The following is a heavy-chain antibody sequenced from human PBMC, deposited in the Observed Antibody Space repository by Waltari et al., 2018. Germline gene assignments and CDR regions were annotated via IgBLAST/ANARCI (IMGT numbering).Heavy chain of an antibody. V-gene: IGHV4-38-2*01. D-gene: IGHD2-15*01. J-gene: IGHJ3*02. Sequence: QVQLQESGPGLVKPSETLSLTCAVSGYSISSGYYWGWIRQPPGKGLEWIGSIYHSGSTYSNPSLRSRVTISVDTSKNQFSLKLSSVTAADTAVYYCATLRPADYCSGGSCYSDAFDIWGQGTMVTVSS. CDR1: GYSISSGYY. CDR2: IYHSGST. CDR3: ATLRPADYCSGGSCYSDAFDI.